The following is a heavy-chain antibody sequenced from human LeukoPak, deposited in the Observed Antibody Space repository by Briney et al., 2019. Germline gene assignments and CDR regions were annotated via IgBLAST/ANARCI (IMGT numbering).Heavy chain of an antibody. CDR3: ARLWRKQLWLRSYYFDY. Sequence: PSETLSLTCTVSGGSISSSSYYWGWIRQPPGKGPEWIGYIYYSGSTNYNPSLKSRVTISVDTSKNQFSLKLSSVTAADTAVYYCARLWRKQLWLRSYYFDYWGQGTLVTVSS. CDR1: GGSISSSSYY. D-gene: IGHD5-18*01. J-gene: IGHJ4*02. V-gene: IGHV4-61*05. CDR2: IYYSGST.